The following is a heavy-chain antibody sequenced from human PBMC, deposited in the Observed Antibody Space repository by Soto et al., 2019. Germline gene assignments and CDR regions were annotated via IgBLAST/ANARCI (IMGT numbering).Heavy chain of an antibody. D-gene: IGHD1-26*01. Sequence: QVQLVQSGAEVKKPGSSVRVSCKASGGTFNNNAISWVRQAPGQGPEWLGGIIPLFGTTNYAQKFQGRVTITADESTSTAYMELSSLRSEDTAKYYCERETIVGKTNDYYYYGMDVWGQGTTVTVSS. CDR2: IIPLFGTT. J-gene: IGHJ6*02. CDR1: GGTFNNNA. CDR3: ERETIVGKTNDYYYYGMDV. V-gene: IGHV1-69*01.